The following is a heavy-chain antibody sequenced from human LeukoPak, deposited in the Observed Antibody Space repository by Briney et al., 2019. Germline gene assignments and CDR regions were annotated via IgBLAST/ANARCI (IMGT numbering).Heavy chain of an antibody. V-gene: IGHV1-69*04. D-gene: IGHD3-10*01. CDR2: IITILGIA. J-gene: IGHJ4*02. CDR3: ARDRDYYGSGSYYALFDY. CDR1: GGTFSSYA. Sequence: ASVKVSCKASGGTFSSYAISWVRQAPGQGLGWMGRIITILGIANYAQKFQGRVTITADKSTSAAYMELSSLRSEDTAVYYCARDRDYYGSGSYYALFDYWGQGTLVTVSS.